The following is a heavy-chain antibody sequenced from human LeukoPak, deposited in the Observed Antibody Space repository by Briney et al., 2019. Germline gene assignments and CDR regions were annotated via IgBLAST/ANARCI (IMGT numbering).Heavy chain of an antibody. Sequence: SETLSLTCAVYGGSFSGYYWSWIRQPPGKGLEWIGEINHSGSTNYNPSLKSRVTISVDTSKNQFSLKLSSVTAADTAVYYCAALQDDYWGQGTLVTVSS. CDR1: GGSFSGYY. J-gene: IGHJ4*02. CDR3: AALQDDY. CDR2: INHSGST. V-gene: IGHV4-34*01.